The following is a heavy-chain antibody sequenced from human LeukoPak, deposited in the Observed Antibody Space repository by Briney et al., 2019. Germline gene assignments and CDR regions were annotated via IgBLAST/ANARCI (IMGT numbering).Heavy chain of an antibody. CDR2: IIPIFGTA. CDR3: ARVSPADFWSGYYRNYFDY. Sequence: SVKVSCKASGGTFSSYAISWVRQAPGQGLEWMGGIIPIFGTANYAQKFQGRVTITADESTSTAYMELSSLRSEDTAVYYCARVSPADFWSGYYRNYFDYWGQGTLVTVSS. D-gene: IGHD3-3*01. V-gene: IGHV1-69*13. J-gene: IGHJ4*02. CDR1: GGTFSSYA.